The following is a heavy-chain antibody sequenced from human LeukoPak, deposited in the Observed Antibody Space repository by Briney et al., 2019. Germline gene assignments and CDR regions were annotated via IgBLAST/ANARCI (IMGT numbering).Heavy chain of an antibody. D-gene: IGHD6-13*01. CDR3: ATSGGDSSSWYRCGDY. CDR2: MNPNSGNT. V-gene: IGHV1-8*01. CDR1: GYTFTSYD. Sequence: ASVKVSCKASGYTFTSYDINWVRQATGQGLEWMGWMNPNSGNTGYAQKFQGRVTMTRDMSTSTVYMELSSLRSEDTAVYYCATSGGDSSSWYRCGDYWGQGTLVTVSS. J-gene: IGHJ4*02.